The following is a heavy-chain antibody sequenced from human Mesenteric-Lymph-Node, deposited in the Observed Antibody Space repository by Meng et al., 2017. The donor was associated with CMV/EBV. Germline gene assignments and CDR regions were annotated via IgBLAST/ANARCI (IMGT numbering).Heavy chain of an antibody. CDR1: GFTVSSHY. Sequence: GESLKISCAASGFTVSSHYMSWVRQAPGKGLEWVSVIYSGGSTYYADSVKGRFTISRDNSKNTLYLQMNSLRAEDTAVYYCARDQMYYDFWSGYYTPYYYYGMDVWGQGTTVTVSS. CDR2: IYSGGST. J-gene: IGHJ6*02. V-gene: IGHV3-53*01. CDR3: ARDQMYYDFWSGYYTPYYYYGMDV. D-gene: IGHD3-3*01.